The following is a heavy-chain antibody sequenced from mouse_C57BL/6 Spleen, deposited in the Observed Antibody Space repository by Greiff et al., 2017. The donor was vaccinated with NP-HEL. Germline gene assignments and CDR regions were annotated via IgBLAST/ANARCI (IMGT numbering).Heavy chain of an antibody. V-gene: IGHV7-3*01. J-gene: IGHJ4*01. Sequence: EVQLVESGGGLVQPGGSLSLSCAASGFTFTDYYMSWVRQPPGKALEWLGFIRTKANGYTTEYSASVKGRFTISRDNSQSILYLQMNALRAEDSATYYCARCGGAMDYWGQGTSVTVSS. CDR3: ARCGGAMDY. CDR1: GFTFTDYY. CDR2: IRTKANGYTT.